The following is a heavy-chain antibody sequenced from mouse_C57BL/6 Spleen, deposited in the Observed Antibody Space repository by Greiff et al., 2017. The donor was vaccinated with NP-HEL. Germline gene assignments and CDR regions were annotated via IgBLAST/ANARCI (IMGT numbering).Heavy chain of an antibody. V-gene: IGHV1-55*01. D-gene: IGHD1-1*01. CDR1: GYTFTSYW. CDR3: ARFYYYGSRGAMDY. Sequence: VQLQESGAELVKPGASVKMSCKASGYTFTSYWITWVKQRPGQGLEWIGDIYPGSGSTNYNEKFKSKATLTVDTSSSTAYMQLSSLTSEDSAVYYCARFYYYGSRGAMDYWGQGTSVTVSS. CDR2: IYPGSGST. J-gene: IGHJ4*01.